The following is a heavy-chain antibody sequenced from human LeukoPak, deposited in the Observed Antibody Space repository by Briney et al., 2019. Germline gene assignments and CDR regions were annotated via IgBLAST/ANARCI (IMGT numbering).Heavy chain of an antibody. CDR1: GFTFSSYS. CDR2: ISSSSSTI. Sequence: GGSLRLSCAASGFTFSSYSMNWVRQAPGKGLEWVSYISSSSSTIYDADSVKGRFTISRDNAKNSLYLQMNSLRAEDTAVYYCARSDKDYYYYYYMDVWGKGTTVTVSS. V-gene: IGHV3-48*01. CDR3: ARSDKDYYYYYYMDV. J-gene: IGHJ6*03.